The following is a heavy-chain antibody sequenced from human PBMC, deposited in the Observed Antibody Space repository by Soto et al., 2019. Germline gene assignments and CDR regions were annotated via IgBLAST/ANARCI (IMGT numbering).Heavy chain of an antibody. CDR3: ARTDIAAAGTYRVHHYYCGIDV. V-gene: IGHV5-10-1*01. CDR1: GYSFTSYW. J-gene: IGHJ6*02. Sequence: PGESPKISCKGSGYSFTSYWISWVRQMPGKGLEWMGRIDPSDSYTNYSPSFQGHVTISADKSISTAYLQWSSLKASDTAMYYCARTDIAAAGTYRVHHYYCGIDVRGQGTTVTGSS. D-gene: IGHD6-13*01. CDR2: IDPSDSYT.